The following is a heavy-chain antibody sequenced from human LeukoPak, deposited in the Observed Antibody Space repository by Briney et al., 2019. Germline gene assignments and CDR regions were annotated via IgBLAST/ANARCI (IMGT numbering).Heavy chain of an antibody. J-gene: IGHJ4*02. V-gene: IGHV4-39*01. CDR2: IYYSGST. CDR3: ARGYYGSGSYYRGDYFDY. CDR1: GGSISSSSYY. Sequence: KPSETLSLTCTVSGGSISSSSYYWGWIRQPPGKGLEWIGSIYYSGSTYYNPSLKSRVTISVDTSKNQFSLKLSSVTAADTAVYYCARGYYGSGSYYRGDYFDYWGQGTLVTVSS. D-gene: IGHD3-10*01.